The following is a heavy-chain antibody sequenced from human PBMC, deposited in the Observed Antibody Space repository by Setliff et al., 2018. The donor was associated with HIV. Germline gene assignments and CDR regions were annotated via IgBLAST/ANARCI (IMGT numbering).Heavy chain of an antibody. CDR2: INHSGST. D-gene: IGHD5-18*01. J-gene: IGHJ6*03. Sequence: PSETLSLTCAVYGGSFSGYYWNWIRQPPGKGLEWIGEINHSGSTNYNPSLKSRVTISVDTSKNQFSLKLSSVTAADTAVYYCARGAIQLWSRSYYYMDVWGKGTTVTVSS. V-gene: IGHV4-34*01. CDR3: ARGAIQLWSRSYYYMDV. CDR1: GGSFSGYY.